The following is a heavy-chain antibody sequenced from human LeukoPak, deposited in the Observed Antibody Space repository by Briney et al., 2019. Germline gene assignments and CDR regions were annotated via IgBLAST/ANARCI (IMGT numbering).Heavy chain of an antibody. J-gene: IGHJ5*02. D-gene: IGHD5-18*01. CDR1: GGSISSSSYY. V-gene: IGHV4-39*01. CDR2: IYYSGST. Sequence: SETLSLTCTVSGGSISSSSYYWGWIRQPPGKGLEWIGSIYYSGSTYYNPSLKSRVTISVDTSKNQFSLKLSSVTAADTAVYYCARHGGYSYGPWAYNWFDPWGQGTLVTVSS. CDR3: ARHGGYSYGPWAYNWFDP.